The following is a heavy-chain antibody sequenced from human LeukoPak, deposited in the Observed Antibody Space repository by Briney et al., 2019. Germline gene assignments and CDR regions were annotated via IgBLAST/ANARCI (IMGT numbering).Heavy chain of an antibody. V-gene: IGHV3-30*18. D-gene: IGHD3-10*01. Sequence: GRSLRLSCAASGFTFSLYGMHWVRQAPGKGLEWVALISNDGDSEYYTDSVKGRFTISGDNAKDTLYLQMNSLRGEDTAVYYCAKDGRGRTFFGDIEYWGQGTLVAVSS. CDR3: AKDGRGRTFFGDIEY. CDR1: GFTFSLYG. J-gene: IGHJ4*02. CDR2: ISNDGDSE.